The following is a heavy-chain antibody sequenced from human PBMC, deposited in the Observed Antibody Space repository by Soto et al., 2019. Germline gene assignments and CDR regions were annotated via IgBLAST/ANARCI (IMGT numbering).Heavy chain of an antibody. CDR1: GFTFSDYY. Sequence: GGSLRLSCAASGFTFSDYYMSWIRQAPGKGLEWVSYISSSGSTIYYADSVKGRFTISRDNAKNSLYLQMNSLRAEDTAVYYCARVTGYGDYVAFDIWGQGTMVTVSS. CDR3: ARVTGYGDYVAFDI. J-gene: IGHJ3*02. D-gene: IGHD4-17*01. V-gene: IGHV3-11*01. CDR2: ISSSGSTI.